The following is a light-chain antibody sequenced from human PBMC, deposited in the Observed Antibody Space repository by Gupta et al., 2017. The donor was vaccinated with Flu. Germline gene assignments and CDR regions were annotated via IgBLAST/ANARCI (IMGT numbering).Light chain of an antibody. CDR1: QRIYRL. V-gene: IGKV1-39*01. Sequence: DIQMTQSPSSLSASVGDRVTITCRASQRIYRLLNWYQQKPGKAPKLLILHASRVQSGVPSRFSGSGSGADFTLTISRLQPEDFATYYCQHRDSTPITFGQGTRLDIK. CDR3: QHRDSTPIT. J-gene: IGKJ5*01. CDR2: HAS.